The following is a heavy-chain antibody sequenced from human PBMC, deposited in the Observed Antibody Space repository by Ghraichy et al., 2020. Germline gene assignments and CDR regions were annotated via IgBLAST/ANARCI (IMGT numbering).Heavy chain of an antibody. V-gene: IGHV4-34*01. Sequence: SETLSLTCAVYGGSFSDYYWTWIRQSPGKGLEWIGDINRSERTFYNSSLKSRVIISLDISKNQFSLKLSSVTAADTAVYYCARRRRSSTSVTTRFFDSWGQGDLGTVSS. CDR2: INRSERT. J-gene: IGHJ4*02. CDR3: ARRRRSSTSVTTRFFDS. D-gene: IGHD4-17*01. CDR1: GGSFSDYY.